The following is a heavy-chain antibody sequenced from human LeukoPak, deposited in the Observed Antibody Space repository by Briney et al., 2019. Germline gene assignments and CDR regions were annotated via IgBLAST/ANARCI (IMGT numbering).Heavy chain of an antibody. Sequence: GGSLRLSCAASGFTFSDYYMSWIRQAPGKGLEWISYISSSSSYTDYADSVKGRFTISRDNAKNSLYLQMNSLRAEDTAVYYCVRVGGGAYSGYAVYWGQGTLVTASS. D-gene: IGHD5-12*01. CDR2: ISSSSSYT. CDR1: GFTFSDYY. J-gene: IGHJ4*02. CDR3: VRVGGGAYSGYAVY. V-gene: IGHV3-11*06.